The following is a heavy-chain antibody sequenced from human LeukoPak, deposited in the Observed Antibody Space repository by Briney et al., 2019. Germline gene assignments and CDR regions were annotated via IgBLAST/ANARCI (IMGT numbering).Heavy chain of an antibody. CDR3: AKIRYYYGSGSWYFDY. V-gene: IGHV3-23*01. J-gene: IGHJ4*02. Sequence: GGSLRLSCAASGFTFSSYAISWVRQAPGKGLEWVSAISGSGGSTYYADSVKGRFTISRDNSKNTLYLQMNSLRAEDTAVYYCAKIRYYYGSGSWYFDYWGQGTLVTVSS. CDR2: ISGSGGST. D-gene: IGHD3-10*01. CDR1: GFTFSSYA.